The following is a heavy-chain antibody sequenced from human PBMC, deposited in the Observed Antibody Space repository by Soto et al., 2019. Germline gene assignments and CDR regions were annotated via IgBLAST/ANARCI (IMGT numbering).Heavy chain of an antibody. CDR1: GFTFTSYA. J-gene: IGHJ4*02. Sequence: EVQLLESGGDLVQPGGSLRLSCAASGFTFTSYAMSWIRQAPGKGLEWVSAIPGGGDNTYYADSVKGRFTISRDNSKNTLYLQMNSLRAEDTAFYYCTPDGGSRDWLTVNWGQGTLVTVSS. CDR3: TPDGGSRDWLTVN. D-gene: IGHD3-9*01. CDR2: IPGGGDNT. V-gene: IGHV3-23*01.